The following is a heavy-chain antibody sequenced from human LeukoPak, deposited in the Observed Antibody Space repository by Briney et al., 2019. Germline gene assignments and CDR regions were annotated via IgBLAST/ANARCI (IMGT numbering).Heavy chain of an antibody. CDR2: IKQDGSEK. CDR1: GFIISTHG. Sequence: GGSLRLSCAASGFIISTHGMHWVRQAPGKGLEWVANIKQDGSEKYYVDSVKGRFTISRDNAKNSLYLQMNSLRAEDTAVYYCARGRRVGGYYFDYWGQGTLVTVSS. J-gene: IGHJ4*02. CDR3: ARGRRVGGYYFDY. V-gene: IGHV3-7*01. D-gene: IGHD1-26*01.